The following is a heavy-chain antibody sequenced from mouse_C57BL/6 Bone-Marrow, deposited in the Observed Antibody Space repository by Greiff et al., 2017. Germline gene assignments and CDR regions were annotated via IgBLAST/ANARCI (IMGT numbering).Heavy chain of an antibody. CDR3: AREGLLWLRIWYMDY. J-gene: IGHJ4*01. V-gene: IGHV1-78*01. CDR1: GYTFTDHT. Sequence: QVQLQQSDAELVKPGASVKISCKVSGYTFTDHTIHWMKQRPEQGLEWIGYIYPRDGSTKYNEKFKGKATLTADKSSSTAYMQLNSLTSEDSAVYFCAREGLLWLRIWYMDYWGQGTSVTVSS. D-gene: IGHD2-2*01. CDR2: IYPRDGST.